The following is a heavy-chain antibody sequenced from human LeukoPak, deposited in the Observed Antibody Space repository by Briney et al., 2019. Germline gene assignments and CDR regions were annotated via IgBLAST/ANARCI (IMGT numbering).Heavy chain of an antibody. J-gene: IGHJ4*02. Sequence: PSETLSLTCAVYGGSFSGYYWSWIRQPPGKGLEWIGEINHSGSTNYNPSLKSRVTISVDTSKNQFSLKLSSVTAADTAVYHCARGHWDYWGQGTLVTVSS. CDR3: ARGHWDY. CDR2: INHSGST. V-gene: IGHV4-34*01. CDR1: GGSFSGYY. D-gene: IGHD1-1*01.